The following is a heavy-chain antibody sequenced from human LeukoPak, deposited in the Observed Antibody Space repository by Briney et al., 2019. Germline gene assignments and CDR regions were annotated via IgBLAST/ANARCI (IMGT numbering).Heavy chain of an antibody. CDR1: GFTFSSYA. Sequence: PGGSLRLSRAASGFTFSSYAMSWVRQAPGKGLEWVSTISDSGGSTYYADSVKGRFTISRDNSKNTLYLQMNSLRAEDTAVYYCAKAVFSSGWIFGWAPTPNWFDPWGQGTLVTVSS. CDR2: ISDSGGST. D-gene: IGHD6-19*01. J-gene: IGHJ5*02. V-gene: IGHV3-23*01. CDR3: AKAVFSSGWIFGWAPTPNWFDP.